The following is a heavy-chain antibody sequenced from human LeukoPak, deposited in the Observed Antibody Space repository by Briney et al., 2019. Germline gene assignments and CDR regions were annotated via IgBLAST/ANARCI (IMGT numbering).Heavy chain of an antibody. D-gene: IGHD3-10*01. V-gene: IGHV3-64*01. CDR3: ARDQRVYGSGSYGSFDY. CDR1: GFTFSSYA. CDR2: TSSNGGST. J-gene: IGHJ4*02. Sequence: GGSLRLSCAASGFTFSSYAMHWVRQAPGKGLEYVSATSSNGGSTYYANSVKGRFTISRDNSKNTLYLQMGSLRAEDMAVYYCARDQRVYGSGSYGSFDYWGQGTLVTVSS.